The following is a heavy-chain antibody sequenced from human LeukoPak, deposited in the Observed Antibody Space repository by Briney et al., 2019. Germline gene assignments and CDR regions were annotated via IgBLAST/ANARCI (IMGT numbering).Heavy chain of an antibody. CDR1: GGSISSYY. J-gene: IGHJ6*03. CDR3: ARTNYVWGSYRSPYYYYMDV. Sequence: SETLSLTCTVSGGSISSYYWSWIRQPPGKGLEWIGYIYYSGSTNYNPSLKGRVTISVDTSKNQFSLKLSSVTAADTAVYYCARTNYVWGSYRSPYYYYMDVWGKGTTVTVSS. CDR2: IYYSGST. D-gene: IGHD3-16*02. V-gene: IGHV4-59*01.